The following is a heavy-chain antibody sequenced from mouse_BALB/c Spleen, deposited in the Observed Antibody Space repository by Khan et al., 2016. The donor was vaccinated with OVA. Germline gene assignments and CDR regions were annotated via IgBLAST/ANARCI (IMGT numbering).Heavy chain of an antibody. Sequence: EVQLQESGPGLVKPSQSLSLTCTVTGYSFTSGYGWNWIRQFPGNKQEWMGYISYSGSTFYNPSLKSRISITRDTSKNQFFLQLNSVTTEDTAIHYCVKSDRINYWGQGTTLTVSS. CDR2: ISYSGST. D-gene: IGHD2-14*01. CDR1: GYSFTSGYG. CDR3: VKSDRINY. J-gene: IGHJ2*01. V-gene: IGHV3-2*02.